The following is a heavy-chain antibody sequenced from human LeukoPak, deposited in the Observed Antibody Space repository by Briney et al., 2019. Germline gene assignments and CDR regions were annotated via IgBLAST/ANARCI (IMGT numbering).Heavy chain of an antibody. CDR1: GGSISSSSYY. CDR3: ARQYYDFWSGYYYYHGMDV. V-gene: IGHV4-39*01. D-gene: IGHD3-3*01. J-gene: IGHJ6*02. Sequence: SETLSFTCTVSGGSISSSSYYGGWIRQPPGKGLEWIGSIYYSGSTYYNPSLKSRVTISVDTSKNQFSLKLSSVTAADTAVYYCARQYYDFWSGYYYYHGMDVWGQGTTVTVSS. CDR2: IYYSGST.